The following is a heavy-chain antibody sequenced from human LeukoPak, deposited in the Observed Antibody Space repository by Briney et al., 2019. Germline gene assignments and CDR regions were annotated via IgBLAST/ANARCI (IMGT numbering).Heavy chain of an antibody. J-gene: IGHJ4*02. CDR3: ARSPTYSSSWSNSLDPGCNDY. V-gene: IGHV3-30-3*01. CDR2: ISYDGSNK. D-gene: IGHD6-13*01. Sequence: PGRSLRLSCAASGFTFSSYAMHWVRQAPGKGLEWVAVISYDGSNKYYADSVKGRFTISRDNSKNTLYLQMNSLRAEDTAVYYCARSPTYSSSWSNSLDPGCNDYWGQGTLVTVSS. CDR1: GFTFSSYA.